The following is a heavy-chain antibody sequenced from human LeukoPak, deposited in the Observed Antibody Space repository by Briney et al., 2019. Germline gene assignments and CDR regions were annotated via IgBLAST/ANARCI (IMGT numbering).Heavy chain of an antibody. CDR3: ARGHRYCSGGSCYPKNWFDP. J-gene: IGHJ5*02. V-gene: IGHV1-18*01. CDR2: ISAYNGNT. D-gene: IGHD2-15*01. Sequence: ASVKVSCKASGYTFTSYGISWVRQAPGQGLEWMGWISAYNGNTNYAQKLQGRVTMTTDTSTSTAYMELRSLRSEDTAVYYCARGHRYCSGGSCYPKNWFDPWGQGTLVTVSS. CDR1: GYTFTSYG.